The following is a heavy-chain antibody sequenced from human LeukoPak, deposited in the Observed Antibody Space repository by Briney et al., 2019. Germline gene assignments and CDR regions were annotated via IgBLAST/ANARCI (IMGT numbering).Heavy chain of an antibody. CDR1: GYSISSGYY. CDR3: AGVLDSDYYFDY. J-gene: IGHJ4*02. CDR2: IYHSGST. V-gene: IGHV4-38-2*02. Sequence: SETLSLTCTVSGYSISSGYYWGWIRQPPGKGLEWIGSIYHSGSTYYNPSLKSRVTISLDTSKNQFSLKLSSVTAADTAVYYCAGVLDSDYYFDYWGQGTLVTVSS. D-gene: IGHD4-11*01.